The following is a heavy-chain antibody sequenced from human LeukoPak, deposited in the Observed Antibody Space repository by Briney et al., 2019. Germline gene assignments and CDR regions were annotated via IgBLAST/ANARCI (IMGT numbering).Heavy chain of an antibody. CDR3: ARGRYYYDSSGYYLDY. V-gene: IGHV1-18*01. CDR2: ISAYNGNT. CDR1: GYTFTSYG. Sequence: ASVKVSCKASGYTFTSYGISWVRQAPGQGLEWMGWISAYNGNTNYAQKLQGRVTMTRDTSISTAYMELSRLRSDDTAVYYCARGRYYYDSSGYYLDYWGQGTLVTVSS. J-gene: IGHJ4*02. D-gene: IGHD3-22*01.